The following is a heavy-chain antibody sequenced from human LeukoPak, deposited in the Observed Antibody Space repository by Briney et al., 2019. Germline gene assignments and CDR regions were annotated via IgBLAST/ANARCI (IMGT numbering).Heavy chain of an antibody. Sequence: GGSLRLSCAASGFTFSSYGMHWVRQAPGKGLEWVAFIRYDGSNKYYADSVKGRFTISRDNSKNTLYLQMNSLGAEDTAVYYCAKDLRPKDYIVLMVYAIGFWGQGTLVTVS. V-gene: IGHV3-30*02. CDR1: GFTFSSYG. D-gene: IGHD2-8*01. CDR3: AKDLRPKDYIVLMVYAIGF. CDR2: IRYDGSNK. J-gene: IGHJ4*02.